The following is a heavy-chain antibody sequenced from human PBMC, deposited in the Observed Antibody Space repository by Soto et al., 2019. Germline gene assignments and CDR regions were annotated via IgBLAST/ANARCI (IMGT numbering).Heavy chain of an antibody. V-gene: IGHV5-51*01. J-gene: IGHJ3*02. CDR3: ARGAITMIVVVIPDAFDI. Sequence: GESLKISCKGSGYSFTSYWIGWVRQMPGKGLEWMGIIYPGDSDTRYSPSLQGQVTISADKSISTAYLQWSSLKASDTAMYYCARGAITMIVVVIPDAFDIWGQGTMVTVSS. CDR1: GYSFTSYW. D-gene: IGHD3-22*01. CDR2: IYPGDSDT.